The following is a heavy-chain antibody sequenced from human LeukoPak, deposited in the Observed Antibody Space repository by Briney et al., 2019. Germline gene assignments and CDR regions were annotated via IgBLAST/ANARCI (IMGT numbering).Heavy chain of an antibody. D-gene: IGHD4-11*01. Sequence: EPSETLSLTCTVSGGSISSGDYYWSWIRQPPGKGLEWIGYIYYSGSTYYNPSLKSRVTISVDTSKNQFSLKLSSVTAADTAVYYCAREPTVMGMDVWGQGTTVTVSS. CDR3: AREPTVMGMDV. J-gene: IGHJ6*02. V-gene: IGHV4-30-4*01. CDR2: IYYSGST. CDR1: GGSISSGDYY.